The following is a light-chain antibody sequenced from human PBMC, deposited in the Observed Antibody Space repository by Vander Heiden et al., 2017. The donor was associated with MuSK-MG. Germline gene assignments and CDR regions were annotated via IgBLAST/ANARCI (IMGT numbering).Light chain of an antibody. CDR1: SSDVGGYNY. CDR2: DVS. Sequence: QSALTQPASVSGSPGQSITTSCTGTSSDVGGYNYVSWYQQHPGKAPKLMIYDVSKRPSGVSNRFSGSKSGNTASLTISGLQAEDEADYYCSSYTSSSTWAFGGGTKLTVL. J-gene: IGLJ3*02. V-gene: IGLV2-14*01. CDR3: SSYTSSSTWA.